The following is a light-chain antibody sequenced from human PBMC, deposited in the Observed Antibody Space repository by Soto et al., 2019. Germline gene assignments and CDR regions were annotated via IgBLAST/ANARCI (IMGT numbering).Light chain of an antibody. CDR2: DGS. V-gene: IGKV1-5*01. CDR3: QQYNGFST. Sequence: DIQMTQSPSTLSASVGDRVTITCRASRTISSWLAWYQQRPGKAPKLLIYDGSNLETGVPSRFSGSRSGTEFILTISSLQRDDAATYYCQQYNGFSTFAQGTYVDIK. CDR1: RTISSW. J-gene: IGKJ2*01.